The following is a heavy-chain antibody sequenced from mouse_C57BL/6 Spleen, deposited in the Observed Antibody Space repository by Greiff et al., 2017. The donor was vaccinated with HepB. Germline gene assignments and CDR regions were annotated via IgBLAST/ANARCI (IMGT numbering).Heavy chain of an antibody. CDR3: AKSESYYYVSSFLYYFDY. CDR1: GFSLTSYG. Sequence: VKLQESGPGLVAPSQSLSITCTVSGFSLTSYGVSWVRQPPGKGLEWLGVIWGDGSTNYHSALISRLSISKDNSKSQVFLQLNSLQTDDTATYYCAKSESYYYVSSFLYYFDYWGQGTTLTVSS. J-gene: IGHJ2*01. CDR2: IWGDGST. V-gene: IGHV2-3*01. D-gene: IGHD1-1*01.